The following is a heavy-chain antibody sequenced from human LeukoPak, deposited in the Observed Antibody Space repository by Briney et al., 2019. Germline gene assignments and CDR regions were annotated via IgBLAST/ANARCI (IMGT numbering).Heavy chain of an antibody. V-gene: IGHV3-7*01. J-gene: IGHJ4*02. D-gene: IGHD3-22*01. CDR1: GFTLSSYW. Sequence: GGSLRLSCAASGFTLSSYWMSWVRQAPGKGLEWVANIKQDGIEKYYVDSVKGRFAISRDKAKNSLYLQMNGLRAEDTAVYYCARDGDVSGYSDWGQGTLVTVPS. CDR3: ARDGDVSGYSD. CDR2: IKQDGIEK.